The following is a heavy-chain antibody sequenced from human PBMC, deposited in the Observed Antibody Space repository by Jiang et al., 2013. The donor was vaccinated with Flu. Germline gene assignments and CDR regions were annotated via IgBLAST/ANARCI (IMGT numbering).Heavy chain of an antibody. D-gene: IGHD1-26*01. V-gene: IGHV1-69*04. Sequence: SGAEVKKPGSSVKVSCKASGGTFSSYAISWVRQAPGQGLEWMGRIIPILGIANYAQKFQGRVTITADKSTSTAYMELSSLRSEDTAVYYCAREVLPQTQLYSGSYFFDYWGQGTLVTVSS. CDR1: GGTFSSYA. CDR2: IIPILGIA. CDR3: AREVLPQTQLYSGSYFFDY. J-gene: IGHJ4*02.